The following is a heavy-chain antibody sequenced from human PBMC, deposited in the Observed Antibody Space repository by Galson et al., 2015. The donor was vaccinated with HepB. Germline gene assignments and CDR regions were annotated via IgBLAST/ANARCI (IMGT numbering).Heavy chain of an antibody. J-gene: IGHJ4*02. CDR2: IYYSGST. V-gene: IGHV4-31*03. Sequence: TLSLTCTVSGDSISSGGYYWSWIRQHPGKGLEWIGYIYYSGSTYYNPSLKSRVTISVDTSKNQFSLKLSSVTTADTAVYYCARDGGYCSSTSCSRGFDYWGQGTLVTVSS. CDR1: GDSISSGGYY. D-gene: IGHD2-2*01. CDR3: ARDGGYCSSTSCSRGFDY.